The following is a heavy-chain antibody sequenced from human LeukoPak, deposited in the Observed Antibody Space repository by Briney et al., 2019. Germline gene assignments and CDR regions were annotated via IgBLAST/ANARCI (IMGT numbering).Heavy chain of an antibody. CDR3: ARGRGHCSSTSCYIADY. V-gene: IGHV1-69*04. J-gene: IGHJ4*02. CDR1: GGTFSSYA. D-gene: IGHD2-2*02. CDR2: IIPILGIA. Sequence: ASVKVSCKASGGTFSSYAISWVRQAPGQGLEWMGRIIPILGIANYAQKFQGRVTITADKSTSTAYMELSSLRSEDTAVYYCARGRGHCSSTSCYIADYWGQGTLVTVSS.